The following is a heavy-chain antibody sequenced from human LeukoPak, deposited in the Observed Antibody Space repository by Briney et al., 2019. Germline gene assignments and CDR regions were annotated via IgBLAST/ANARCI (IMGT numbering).Heavy chain of an antibody. CDR2: ISAYNGNT. CDR3: AQGQSNALYYYYMDV. J-gene: IGHJ6*03. V-gene: IGHV1-18*01. Sequence: GASVKVSCKTSGYTFTNYGISWVRQAPGQGLEWMGWISAYNGNTNYAQKLQGRVTMTTDTSTSTAYMELRSLRSDDTAVYYCAQGQSNALYYYYMDVWGKGTTVTVSS. CDR1: GYTFTNYG.